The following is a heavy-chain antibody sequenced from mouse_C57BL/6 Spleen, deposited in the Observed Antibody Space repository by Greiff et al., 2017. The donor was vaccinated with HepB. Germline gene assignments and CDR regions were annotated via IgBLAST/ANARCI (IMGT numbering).Heavy chain of an antibody. CDR1: GYTFTDYN. V-gene: IGHV1-22*01. CDR3: ARYRTTVVNFDV. D-gene: IGHD1-1*01. J-gene: IGHJ1*03. CDR2: INPNNGGT. Sequence: VQLQHSGPELVKPGASVKMSCKASGYTFTDYNMHWVKQSHGKSLEWIGYINPNNGGTSYNQKFKGKATLTVNKSSSTAYMELRSLTSEDSAVYYCARYRTTVVNFDVWGTGTTVTVSS.